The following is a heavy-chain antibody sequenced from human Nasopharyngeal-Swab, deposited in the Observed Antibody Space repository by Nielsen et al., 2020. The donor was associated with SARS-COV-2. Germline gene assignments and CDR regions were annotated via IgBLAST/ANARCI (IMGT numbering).Heavy chain of an antibody. CDR2: INSDGSST. V-gene: IGHV3-74*01. CDR3: AILTGTTLGDY. Sequence: GKGLVWVSRINSDGSSTSYADSVKGRFTISRDNAKNTLYLQMNSLRAEDTAVYYCAILTGTTLGDYWGQRTLVTVSS. J-gene: IGHJ4*02. D-gene: IGHD1-7*01.